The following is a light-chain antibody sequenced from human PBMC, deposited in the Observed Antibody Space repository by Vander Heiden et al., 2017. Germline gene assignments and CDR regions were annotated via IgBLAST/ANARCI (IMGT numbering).Light chain of an antibody. Sequence: DIQMTQSPSTLSASVGDRVTITCRASQSISSWLAWYQQKPGKAPKLLIYEASSLESGVPSRFSDSGSGTEFTFTISSLQPDDFATYYCQQYNSYSTFGQGTNLEIK. CDR2: EAS. V-gene: IGKV1-5*03. J-gene: IGKJ2*01. CDR3: QQYNSYST. CDR1: QSISSW.